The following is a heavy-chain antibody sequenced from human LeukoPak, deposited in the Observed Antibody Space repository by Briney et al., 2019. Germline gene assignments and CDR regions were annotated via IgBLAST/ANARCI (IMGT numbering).Heavy chain of an antibody. Sequence: KPSETLSLTCAVYGGSFSGYYWSWIRQPPGKGLEWIGEINHSGSTNYNPSLKSRVTISVDTSKNQFSLKLSSVTAADTAVYHCARQPAPGDDAFDIRGQGTMVTVSS. D-gene: IGHD2-21*01. J-gene: IGHJ3*02. CDR3: ARQPAPGDDAFDI. CDR1: GGSFSGYY. CDR2: INHSGST. V-gene: IGHV4-34*01.